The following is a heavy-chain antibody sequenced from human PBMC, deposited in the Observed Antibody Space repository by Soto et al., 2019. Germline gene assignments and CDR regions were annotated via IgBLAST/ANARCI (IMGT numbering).Heavy chain of an antibody. J-gene: IGHJ6*02. CDR2: IIPIFGTA. Sequence: SVKVSCKGSGGTFSSYSFSWVRQAPGQGLEWMGGIIPIFGTANYAQKFQGRVTITADESTSTAYMELSRMRSEDTAVYYCARGLIAARLYYGMDVWGQGTTVTVSS. D-gene: IGHD6-6*01. CDR1: GGTFSSYS. V-gene: IGHV1-69*13. CDR3: ARGLIAARLYYGMDV.